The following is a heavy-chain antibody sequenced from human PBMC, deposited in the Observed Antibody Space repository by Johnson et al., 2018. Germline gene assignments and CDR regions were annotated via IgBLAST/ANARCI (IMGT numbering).Heavy chain of an antibody. D-gene: IGHD3-10*01. Sequence: DVQLVESGGGVEQPGRSLRLSCAASGFTLDDYAMHWVRQVPGKGLEWVSGISWNSRNIDYADSVKGRFTISRDNAMNSGFLQMDSLRPEDTALVYCVRGLWFGELLAYFQHWGQGTQVTVSS. J-gene: IGHJ1*01. CDR3: VRGLWFGELLAYFQH. V-gene: IGHV3-9*01. CDR1: GFTLDDYA. CDR2: ISWNSRNI.